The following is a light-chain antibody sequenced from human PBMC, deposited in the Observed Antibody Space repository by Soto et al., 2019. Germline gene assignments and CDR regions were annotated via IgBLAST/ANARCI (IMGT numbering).Light chain of an antibody. CDR1: QSIRTS. CDR2: DAS. CDR3: QKSNVCHPIA. V-gene: IGKV3-11*01. Sequence: EVVVAYSPATVSFCPGVKVTVFGIAIQSIRTSLAWYQQKPGQAPRLVIFDASNRANGVPARFGGIGSGTDLTPTMDSLDREEFAVYYRQKSNVCHPIAFGQGTRLEIK. J-gene: IGKJ5*01.